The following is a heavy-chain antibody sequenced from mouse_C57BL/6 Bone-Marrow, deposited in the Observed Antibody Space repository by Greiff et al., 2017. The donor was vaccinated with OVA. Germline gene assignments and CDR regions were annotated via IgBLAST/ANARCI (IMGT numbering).Heavy chain of an antibody. CDR1: GYSFTGYY. V-gene: IGHV1-42*01. Sequence: EVQLQQSGPELVKPGASVKISCKASGYSFTGYYMNWVKQSPEKSLEWIGEINPSTGGTTYNQKFKAKATLTVDKSSSTAYMQLKSLTSEDSAVYYCARNDGAGDDWGQGTSVTVSS. D-gene: IGHD2-12*01. J-gene: IGHJ4*01. CDR3: ARNDGAGDD. CDR2: INPSTGGT.